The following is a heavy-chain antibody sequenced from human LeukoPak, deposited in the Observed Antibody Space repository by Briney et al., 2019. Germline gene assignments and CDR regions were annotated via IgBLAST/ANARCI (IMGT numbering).Heavy chain of an antibody. J-gene: IGHJ4*02. CDR2: INPNSGGT. CDR1: GYTFSGYY. D-gene: IGHD5-18*01. CDR3: ATEVTD. V-gene: IGHV1-2*02. Sequence: ASVKVSCTASGYTFSGYYMHWVRQAPGQGLEWVGWINPNSGGTKYAQKFQGRVTMTRDTSISTAYMELSRLRSDDTAVYYCATEVTDWGQGTLVTVSS.